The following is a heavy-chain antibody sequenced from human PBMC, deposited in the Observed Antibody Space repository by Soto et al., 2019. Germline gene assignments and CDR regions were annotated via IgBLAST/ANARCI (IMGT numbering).Heavy chain of an antibody. Sequence: PSETLSLTCTVSGGSISSGDHYWSWIRQPPGKGLEWIGYMYYSWSTYFNPSLKSRVTISVDTSKNQFSLKLGSVTAADTAVYYCARRSYYGSYGLEVWGQGTTVTVSS. CDR2: MYYSWST. V-gene: IGHV4-30-4*01. D-gene: IGHD3-22*01. J-gene: IGHJ6*02. CDR3: ARRSYYGSYGLEV. CDR1: GGSISSGDHY.